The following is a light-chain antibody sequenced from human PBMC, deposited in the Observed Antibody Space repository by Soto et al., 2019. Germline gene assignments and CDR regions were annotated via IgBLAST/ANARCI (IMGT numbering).Light chain of an antibody. CDR1: QSIDNF. Sequence: LTQSPDTLSLSPGERAILSCGASQSIDNFLAWYQHKPGHPPRLLIYDSTNRAPGVSARFSATASGTDFTLPLTTLRPEVFAVNNSQPLSNWLPGLIFGGGPGLRSN. CDR2: DST. CDR3: QPLSNWLPGLI. J-gene: IGKJ4*01. V-gene: IGKV3-11*01.